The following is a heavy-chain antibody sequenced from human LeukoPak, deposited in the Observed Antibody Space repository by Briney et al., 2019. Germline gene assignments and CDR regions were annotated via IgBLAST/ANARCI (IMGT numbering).Heavy chain of an antibody. CDR3: ANRIPGHPAEDAFDI. D-gene: IGHD2-15*01. Sequence: SVKVSCKASGGTFSSYAISWVRQAPGQGIEWMGGIIPIFGTANYAQKFQGRVTMTKDESRSTAYMELSSLRSEDTGVYYCANRIPGHPAEDAFDIWGEGTMVTVSS. CDR2: IIPIFGTA. V-gene: IGHV1-69*05. J-gene: IGHJ3*02. CDR1: GGTFSSYA.